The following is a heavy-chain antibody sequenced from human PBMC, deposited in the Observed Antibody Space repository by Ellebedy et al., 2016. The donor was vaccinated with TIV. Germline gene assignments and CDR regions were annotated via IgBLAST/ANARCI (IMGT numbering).Heavy chain of an antibody. J-gene: IGHJ4*02. V-gene: IGHV4-59*01. CDR2: IYYSGST. CDR3: ARVREDCGGDCLIFDY. D-gene: IGHD2-21*02. CDR1: GGPISHYY. Sequence: SETLSLXCTVSGGPISHYYWSWIRQPPGKGLEWIGYIYYSGSTNYNPSLKSRVTISVDTSKNQFSLKLSSVTAADTAVYYCARVREDCGGDCLIFDYWGQGTLVTVSS.